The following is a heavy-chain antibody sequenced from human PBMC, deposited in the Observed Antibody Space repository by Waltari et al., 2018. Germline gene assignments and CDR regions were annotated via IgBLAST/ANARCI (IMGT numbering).Heavy chain of an antibody. D-gene: IGHD2-21*01. CDR3: ARERHRLMEEGYLMALDP. Sequence: QAQLLQSGAEVKKPGASVKVSCMASDYTFSDDGISRVRQAPGQGLEWMGWISGNNGHTNHAQKFLGRLIMTKDPNTTTVYMELNYLTSDDTAVYYCARERHRLMEEGYLMALDPWGQGTLVTVSS. V-gene: IGHV1-18*01. J-gene: IGHJ5*02. CDR2: ISGNNGHT. CDR1: DYTFSDDG.